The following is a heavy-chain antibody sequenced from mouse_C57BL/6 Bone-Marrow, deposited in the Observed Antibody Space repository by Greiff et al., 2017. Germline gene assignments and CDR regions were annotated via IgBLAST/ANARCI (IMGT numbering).Heavy chain of an antibody. CDR3: TGWERVRFAY. Sequence: EVKLVESGGGLVQPGGSMKLSCAASGFTFSDAWMDWVRQSPEKGLEWVALIRNKANNHATYYAESVKGRFTISRDGSKSSAYLQMNSLRPEDTGIYYCTGWERVRFAYWGQETLVTVSA. D-gene: IGHD3-3*01. J-gene: IGHJ3*01. CDR2: IRNKANNHAT. CDR1: GFTFSDAW. V-gene: IGHV6-6*01.